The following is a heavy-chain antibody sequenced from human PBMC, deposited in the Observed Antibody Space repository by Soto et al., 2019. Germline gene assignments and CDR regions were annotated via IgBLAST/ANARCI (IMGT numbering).Heavy chain of an antibody. CDR3: ARDIAAAGTFDY. J-gene: IGHJ4*02. Sequence: QLQLVQSGPEVRKPGSSVKVSCKASGGTFSSYAISWWRQALGQGLEWMGGIIPIFGTANYAQKFQGRVTITADESTSTAYMELSSLRSEDTAVYYCARDIAAAGTFDYWGQGTLVTVSS. V-gene: IGHV1-69*01. D-gene: IGHD6-13*01. CDR2: IIPIFGTA. CDR1: GGTFSSYA.